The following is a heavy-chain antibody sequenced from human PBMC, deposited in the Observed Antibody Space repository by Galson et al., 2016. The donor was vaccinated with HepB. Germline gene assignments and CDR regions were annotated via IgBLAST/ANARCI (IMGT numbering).Heavy chain of an antibody. CDR1: GFTLSNYV. Sequence: SLRLSCAGSGFTLSNYVMTWVRQAPGQGLEWVSSISGGGGNTDYADSVKGRFTIARDTSKNTLYLQMNSLRAEDTAVDYCARAVGYRRDGYGWLDPWGRNSGHRPL. J-gene: IGHJ5*02. V-gene: IGHV3-23*01. CDR3: ARAVGYRRDGYGWLDP. D-gene: IGHD6-19*01. CDR2: ISGGGGNT.